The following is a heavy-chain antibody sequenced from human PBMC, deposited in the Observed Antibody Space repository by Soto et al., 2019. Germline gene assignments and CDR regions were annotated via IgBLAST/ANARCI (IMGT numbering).Heavy chain of an antibody. CDR3: ASAAMDRNYYYYYMDV. Sequence: SETLSITCTVSGGSMSSYYWSWIRQPPGKGLEWIGYIYYSGSTNYNPSLKSRVTISVDTSKNQFSLKLSSVTAADTAVYYCASAAMDRNYYYYYMDVWGKGTTVTVSS. CDR1: GGSMSSYY. D-gene: IGHD5-18*01. V-gene: IGHV4-59*01. J-gene: IGHJ6*03. CDR2: IYYSGST.